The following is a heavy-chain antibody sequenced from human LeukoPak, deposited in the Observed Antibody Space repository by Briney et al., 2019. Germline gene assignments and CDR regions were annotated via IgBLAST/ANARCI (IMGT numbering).Heavy chain of an antibody. D-gene: IGHD1-26*01. CDR1: RFTFSSYA. J-gene: IGHJ5*02. Sequence: GESLTLPCALSRFTFSSYAKTCVRQAPGRGREWVSVIIISFVSTYYADSVKGRFTISRNNSKTTLSPQMNSLRAEATAVYYCSKSSRGSYFSLGSWGQGTLVTVSS. V-gene: IGHV3-23*01. CDR3: SKSSRGSYFSLGS. CDR2: IIISFVST.